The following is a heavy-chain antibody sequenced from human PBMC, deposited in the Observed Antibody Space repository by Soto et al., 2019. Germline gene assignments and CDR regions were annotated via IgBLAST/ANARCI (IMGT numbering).Heavy chain of an antibody. D-gene: IGHD2-2*02. CDR2: IYYSGST. V-gene: IGHV4-59*01. Sequence: SETLSLTCTVSGGSISSYCWSWIRQPPGKGLEWIGYIYYSGSTNYNPSLKGRVTISVDTSKNQFSLKLSSVTAADTAVYYCARERAIDYYYGMDVWGQRTTVTVSS. CDR3: ARERAIDYYYGMDV. J-gene: IGHJ6*02. CDR1: GGSISSYC.